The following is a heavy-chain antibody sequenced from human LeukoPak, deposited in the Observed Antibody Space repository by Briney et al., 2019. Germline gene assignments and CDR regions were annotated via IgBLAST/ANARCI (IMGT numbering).Heavy chain of an antibody. CDR1: GFTFSSYS. CDR2: ISSSSSTM. Sequence: GGSLRLSCAASGFTFSSYSMNWVRQAPGKGLEWVSYISSSSSTMYYADSVKGRFTISRDNAKNSLYLQMNCLRAEDPAVYYCARVFDYGSGKDYWGQGTLVTVSS. D-gene: IGHD3-10*01. J-gene: IGHJ4*02. V-gene: IGHV3-48*04. CDR3: ARVFDYGSGKDY.